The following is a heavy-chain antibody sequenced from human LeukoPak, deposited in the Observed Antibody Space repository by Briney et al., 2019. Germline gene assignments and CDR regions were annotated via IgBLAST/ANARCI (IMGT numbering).Heavy chain of an antibody. CDR3: AVHGDYDFWSGYSYYFDY. Sequence: PGGSLRLSCAASGFTVSSNYMSWVRQAPGKGLEWVSVIYSGGSTYYADSVKGRFTISRDNSKNTLYLQMNSLRAEDTAVYYCAVHGDYDFWSGYSYYFDYWGQGTLVTVSS. CDR1: GFTVSSNY. J-gene: IGHJ4*02. D-gene: IGHD3-3*01. V-gene: IGHV3-53*01. CDR2: IYSGGST.